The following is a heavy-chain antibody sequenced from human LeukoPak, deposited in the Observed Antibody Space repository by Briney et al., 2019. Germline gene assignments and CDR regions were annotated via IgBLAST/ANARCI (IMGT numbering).Heavy chain of an antibody. D-gene: IGHD3-3*01. CDR2: ISSSSSYI. CDR1: GFTFSSYS. V-gene: IGHV3-21*01. CDR3: ATQFLEWLLCDY. J-gene: IGHJ4*02. Sequence: GGSLRLSCAAPGFTFSSYSMNWVRQAPGKGLEWVSSISSSSSYIYYADSVKGRFTISRDNAKNSLYLQMNSLRAEDTAVYYCATQFLEWLLCDYWGQGTLVTVSS.